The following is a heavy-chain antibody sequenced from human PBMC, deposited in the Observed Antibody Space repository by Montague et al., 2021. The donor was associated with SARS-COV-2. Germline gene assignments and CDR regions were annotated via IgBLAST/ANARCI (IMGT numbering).Heavy chain of an antibody. V-gene: IGHV4-59*11. CDR2: VYYSGST. J-gene: IGHJ4*02. CDR1: AGSISSHY. Sequence: SETLSLTCTVSAGSISSHYWSWIRQPPGKGLEWIGHVYYSGSTNYNPSLKSRVTMSVDTPKNQFSLRLRSLTAADTAVYYCARCENRWFITDSEYYFDIWGQGTMVTVSS. D-gene: IGHD2-8*02. CDR3: ARCENRWFITDSEYYFDI.